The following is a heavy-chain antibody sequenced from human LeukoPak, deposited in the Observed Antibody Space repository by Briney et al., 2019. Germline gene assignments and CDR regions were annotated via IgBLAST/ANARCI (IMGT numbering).Heavy chain of an antibody. CDR1: GFTFSSYA. CDR3: AKGGGSYYLDY. V-gene: IGHV3-23*01. CDR2: ISGSGSST. D-gene: IGHD1-26*01. J-gene: IGHJ4*02. Sequence: GGSLRLSCAASGFTFSSYAMSWVRQAPGKGLEWVSAISGSGSSTHYADSVKGRFTISRDNSKNTLYLQMNSLRAEDTAVYYCAKGGGSYYLDYWGQGTLVTVSS.